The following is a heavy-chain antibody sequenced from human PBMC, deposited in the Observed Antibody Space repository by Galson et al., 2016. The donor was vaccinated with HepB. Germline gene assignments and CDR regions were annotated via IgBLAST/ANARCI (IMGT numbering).Heavy chain of an antibody. V-gene: IGHV1-18*01. Sequence: SCKASGYTFTNYGLIWVRQAPGQGLQWMAWISAFNGVIYYAQKFQDRVIVTTDPSTSTAYMEVRSLRSDDTAVYYCARGPSIPLAGDYWGQGTPVTVSS. J-gene: IGHJ4*02. CDR3: ARGPSIPLAGDY. CDR1: GYTFTNYG. CDR2: ISAFNGVI. D-gene: IGHD6-19*01.